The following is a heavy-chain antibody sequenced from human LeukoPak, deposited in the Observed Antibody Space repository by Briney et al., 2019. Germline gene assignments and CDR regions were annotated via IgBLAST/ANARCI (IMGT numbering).Heavy chain of an antibody. CDR3: AANYDSSGYSQLYYMDV. V-gene: IGHV1-69*05. CDR1: GYTFTSYD. CDR2: IIPIFGTA. D-gene: IGHD3-22*01. J-gene: IGHJ6*03. Sequence: SVKVSCKASGYTFTSYDINWVRQAPGQGLEWMGGIIPIFGTANYAQKFQGRVTITTDESTSTAYMELSSLRSEDTAVYYCAANYDSSGYSQLYYMDVWGKGTTVTVSS.